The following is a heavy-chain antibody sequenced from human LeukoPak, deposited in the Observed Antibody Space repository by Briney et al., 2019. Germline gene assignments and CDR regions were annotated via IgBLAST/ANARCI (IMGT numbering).Heavy chain of an antibody. CDR3: AKQDNAGTYYNSLDY. CDR2: ISGSGGVISASGGAT. J-gene: IGHJ4*02. CDR1: GFTFSNYA. D-gene: IGHD3-10*01. Sequence: GGSLRLSCGASGFTFSNYAISWVRRAPGKGLEWVSVISGSGGVISASGGATYYAESARGRFTISRDNSENPLYLQLNSLRARTLPVISSAKQDNAGTYYNSLDYWGQGTLVTVSS. V-gene: IGHV3-23*01.